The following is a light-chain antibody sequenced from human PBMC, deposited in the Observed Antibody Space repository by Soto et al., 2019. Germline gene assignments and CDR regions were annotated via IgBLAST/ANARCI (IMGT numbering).Light chain of an antibody. CDR2: EGS. J-gene: IGLJ1*01. CDR1: SSDVGGYIY. Sequence: QSVLTQPASVSGSPGQSITISCTGTSSDVGGYIYVSWYQQHPGKAPKLMIYEGSKRPSGVSNRFSGSKSGNTASLTISGLQAEDEADYYCCSYAGSSTFHVFGTGTKVTVL. CDR3: CSYAGSSTFHV. V-gene: IGLV2-23*01.